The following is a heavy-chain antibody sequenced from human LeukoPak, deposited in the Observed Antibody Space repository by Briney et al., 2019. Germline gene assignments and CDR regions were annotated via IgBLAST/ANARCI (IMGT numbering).Heavy chain of an antibody. Sequence: GGPLRLPCAPSGFPYSRYVMSWVRPATGKGLEGVANISGRRGRTYYADQVKSRFTLARDNSKNKLYLQMNSLRAEDTAVYYCAREYRHFYCSSTSCYSSSWFDPWGQGTLVTVSS. J-gene: IGHJ5*02. CDR2: ISGRRGRT. D-gene: IGHD2-2*02. CDR1: GFPYSRYV. V-gene: IGHV3-23*01. CDR3: AREYRHFYCSSTSCYSSSWFDP.